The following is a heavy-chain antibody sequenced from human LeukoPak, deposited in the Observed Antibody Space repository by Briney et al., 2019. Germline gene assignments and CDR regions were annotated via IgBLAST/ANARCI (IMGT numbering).Heavy chain of an antibody. CDR3: ARGHGDSGFDY. V-gene: IGHV3-48*01. J-gene: IGHJ4*02. Sequence: GGSLRLSCAASGFTFSSYSMNWVRQAPGKGLEWVSYISSSSTIYYADSVKGRFTISRENAQNSLYLQMNSLRAEDTAVYYCARGHGDSGFDYWGQGTLVTVSS. CDR2: ISSSSTI. CDR1: GFTFSSYS. D-gene: IGHD4-17*01.